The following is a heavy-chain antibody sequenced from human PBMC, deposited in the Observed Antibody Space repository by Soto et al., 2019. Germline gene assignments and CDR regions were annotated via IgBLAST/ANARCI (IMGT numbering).Heavy chain of an antibody. CDR1: GGSISSYY. D-gene: IGHD6-19*01. CDR2: IYYSGST. Sequence: SETLCLTCTVSGGSISSYYWSWIRQPPGKGLEWIGYIYYSGSTNYNPSLKSRVTISVDTSKNQFSLKLSSVTAADTAVYYCARDPEDSSGWSFYDYWGQATLVTVSS. CDR3: ARDPEDSSGWSFYDY. V-gene: IGHV4-59*01. J-gene: IGHJ4*02.